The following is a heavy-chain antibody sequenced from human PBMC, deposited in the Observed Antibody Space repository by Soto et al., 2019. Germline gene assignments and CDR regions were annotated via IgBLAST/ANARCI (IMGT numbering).Heavy chain of an antibody. J-gene: IGHJ5*02. Sequence: VQLVESGGGLVQPGGSLRLSCADSGFILRNYWMSWVRQAPGMGLQWVASIKEDGSEKYYVDPVKGRFTNSRENAKNSLYLQMNSLRAEDTAVYYCARYRSLDPWGQGILVTVSS. CDR3: ARYRSLDP. CDR2: IKEDGSEK. CDR1: GFILRNYW. D-gene: IGHD3-16*02. V-gene: IGHV3-7*03.